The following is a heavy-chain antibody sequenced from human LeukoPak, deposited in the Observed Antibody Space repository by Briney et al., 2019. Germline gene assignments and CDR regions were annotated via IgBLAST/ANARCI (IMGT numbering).Heavy chain of an antibody. CDR1: GFTFSSYI. Sequence: PGGSLRLSCAASGFTFSSYIMNWVRQAPGKGLEWISYISRSSSPIYYADSVKGRFIISRDNAKNSLYLQMNGLRDEDTAVYYCARDWGNSGYITDYWGQGTLVTVSS. D-gene: IGHD5-12*01. J-gene: IGHJ4*02. V-gene: IGHV3-48*02. CDR3: ARDWGNSGYITDY. CDR2: ISRSSSPI.